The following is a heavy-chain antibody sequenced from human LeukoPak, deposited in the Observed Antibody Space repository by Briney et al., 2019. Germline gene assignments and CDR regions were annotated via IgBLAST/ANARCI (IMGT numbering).Heavy chain of an antibody. Sequence: PGGSLRLSCAASGFTFSSYWMSWVRQAPGKGLEWVANIKQDGSEKNYVDSVKGRFTISRDNAKNSLYLQMNSLRAEDTAVYYCARGGRGSAAVVAPRSFDIWGQGTMVTVSS. CDR3: ARGGRGSAAVVAPRSFDI. D-gene: IGHD3-22*01. CDR2: IKQDGSEK. J-gene: IGHJ3*02. CDR1: GFTFSSYW. V-gene: IGHV3-7*03.